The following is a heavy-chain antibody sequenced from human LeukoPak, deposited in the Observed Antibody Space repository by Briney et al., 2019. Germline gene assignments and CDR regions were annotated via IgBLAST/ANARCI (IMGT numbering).Heavy chain of an antibody. Sequence: PGGSLRLSCAASGFTFSSYWMSWVRQAPGKGLEWVANIKQDGSETFYVDSVKGRFTISRDNAKHSLFLQINSLRAEDTAVYYCARLRFPGWGQGTLVTVSS. CDR2: IKQDGSET. D-gene: IGHD3-10*01. V-gene: IGHV3-7*01. CDR1: GFTFSSYW. J-gene: IGHJ4*02. CDR3: ARLRFPG.